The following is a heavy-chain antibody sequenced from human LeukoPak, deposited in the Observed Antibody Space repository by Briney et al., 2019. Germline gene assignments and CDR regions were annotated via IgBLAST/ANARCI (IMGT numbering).Heavy chain of an antibody. Sequence: GVLRLSCAASGFTFSSYAMSWVRQAPGKGLEWVLAISGSGGSTYYADSVKGRFTISRDNSKNTLYLQMNSLRAEDTAIYYCALENNLELRWFDYWGQGTLVTVSS. D-gene: IGHD1-7*01. CDR3: ALENNLELRWFDY. V-gene: IGHV3-23*01. CDR1: GFTFSSYA. CDR2: ISGSGGST. J-gene: IGHJ4*02.